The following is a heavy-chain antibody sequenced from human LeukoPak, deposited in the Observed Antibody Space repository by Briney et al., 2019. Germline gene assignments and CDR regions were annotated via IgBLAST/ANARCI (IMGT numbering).Heavy chain of an antibody. Sequence: PGGSLRLSCAASGFTVSSNYMSWVRQAPGKGLEWVSVIYSGGSTYYADSVKGRFTISRDNAKNSLYLQMNSLRAEDTAVYYCARDGATAMVMNYYYYGMDVWGQGTTVTVSS. CDR1: GFTVSSNY. CDR3: ARDGATAMVMNYYYYGMDV. J-gene: IGHJ6*02. D-gene: IGHD5-18*01. CDR2: IYSGGST. V-gene: IGHV3-53*01.